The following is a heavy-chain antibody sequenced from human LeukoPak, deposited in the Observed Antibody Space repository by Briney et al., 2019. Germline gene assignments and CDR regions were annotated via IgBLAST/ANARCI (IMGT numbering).Heavy chain of an antibody. CDR1: GFTFSSYA. Sequence: GGSLRLSCEASGFTFSSYAMAWVRQAPGKGLEWLSYITSGSNINYADSVKGRFTISRDNAKNSLYLQMNSLRAEDTAVYYCARDRSYYGSGSFWDYWGQGTLVTVSS. CDR3: ARDRSYYGSGSFWDY. D-gene: IGHD3-10*01. V-gene: IGHV3-48*01. CDR2: ITSGSNI. J-gene: IGHJ4*02.